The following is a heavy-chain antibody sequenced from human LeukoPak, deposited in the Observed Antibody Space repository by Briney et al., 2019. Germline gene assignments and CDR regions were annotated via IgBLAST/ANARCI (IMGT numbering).Heavy chain of an antibody. CDR1: GFTFDDYA. V-gene: IGHV3-9*01. D-gene: IGHD5-12*01. CDR2: ISWNSGSI. Sequence: GGSLRLSCAASGFTFDDYAMHWVRQAPGKGLEWVSGISWNSGSIGYADSVRGRFTISRDNAKNSLYLQMNSLRAEDTALYYCAKGTETATWLVDYWGQGTLVTVSS. J-gene: IGHJ4*02. CDR3: AKGTETATWLVDY.